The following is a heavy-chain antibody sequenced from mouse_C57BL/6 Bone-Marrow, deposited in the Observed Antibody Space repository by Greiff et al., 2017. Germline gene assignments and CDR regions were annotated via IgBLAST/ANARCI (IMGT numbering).Heavy chain of an antibody. CDR3: AIRGRLWLRRLDC. CDR2: IHPSDSDT. CDR1: GYTFTSYW. D-gene: IGHD2-2*01. J-gene: IGHJ4*01. Sequence: VQLQQPGAELVKPGASVKVSCKASGYTFTSYWMHWVKQRPGQGLEWIGRIHPSDSDTNYNQKFKGKATLTVDKSSSTAYMQLSSLTSEDSAVYYCAIRGRLWLRRLDCWGQGTSVTVSS. V-gene: IGHV1-74*01.